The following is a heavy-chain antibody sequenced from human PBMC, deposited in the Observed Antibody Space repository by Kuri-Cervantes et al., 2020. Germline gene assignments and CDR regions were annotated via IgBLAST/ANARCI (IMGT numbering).Heavy chain of an antibody. J-gene: IGHJ6*02. D-gene: IGHD2-2*01. CDR2: ISGSGGST. CDR3: AKDMVLVPAALTYYYYYGMDV. CDR1: GFTFSSYA. Sequence: GGSLRLSCAASGFTFSSYAMSWVRQAPGKGLEWVSAISGSGGSTYYADSVKGRFTIPRDNSKNTLYLQMNSLRAEDTAVYYCAKDMVLVPAALTYYYYYGMDVWAKGPRSPSP. V-gene: IGHV3-23*01.